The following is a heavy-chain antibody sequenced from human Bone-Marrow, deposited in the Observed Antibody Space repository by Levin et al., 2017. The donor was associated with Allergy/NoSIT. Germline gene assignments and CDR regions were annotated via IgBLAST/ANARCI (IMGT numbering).Heavy chain of an antibody. CDR1: GFTFGDFA. CDR2: VRSNAYGGTT. D-gene: IGHD3-10*01. V-gene: IGHV3-49*03. CDR3: LYGAGRPSY. J-gene: IGHJ4*02. Sequence: PGGSLRLSCTASGFTFGDFAMNWFRQAPGKGLEWVGIVRSNAYGGTTEYAASVKGRFILSRDDSKSIAYLQMNSLKSDDTAVYYCLYGAGRPSYWGQGALVTVSS.